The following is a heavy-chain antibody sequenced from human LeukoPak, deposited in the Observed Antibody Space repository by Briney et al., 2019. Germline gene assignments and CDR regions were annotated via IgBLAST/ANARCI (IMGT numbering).Heavy chain of an antibody. CDR1: GFTFSSYG. CDR2: IWYDGNNK. Sequence: HPGGSLRLSCAASGFTFSSYGMHWVRQAPGKGLEWVAVIWYDGNNKYYADSVKGRFTISRDNSKNTLYPQMNSLRAKDTAVYYCARSTSSEYDIYHFDYWGQGTLVTVSS. D-gene: IGHD3-9*01. CDR3: ARSTSSEYDIYHFDY. V-gene: IGHV3-33*01. J-gene: IGHJ4*02.